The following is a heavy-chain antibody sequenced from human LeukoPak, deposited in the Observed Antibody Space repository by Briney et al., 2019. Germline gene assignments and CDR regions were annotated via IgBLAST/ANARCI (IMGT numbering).Heavy chain of an antibody. CDR3: ARHGLNYYGSDSPYFDY. D-gene: IGHD3-10*01. J-gene: IGHJ4*02. CDR2: IYYSGST. V-gene: IGHV4-39*01. CDR1: GGSISSSSYY. Sequence: SETLSLTCTVSGGSISSSSYYWGWIRQPPGKGLEWIGSIYYSGSTYYNPSLKSRVTISVDTSKNQFSLKLSSVTAADTAVYYCARHGLNYYGSDSPYFDYWGQGTLVTVSS.